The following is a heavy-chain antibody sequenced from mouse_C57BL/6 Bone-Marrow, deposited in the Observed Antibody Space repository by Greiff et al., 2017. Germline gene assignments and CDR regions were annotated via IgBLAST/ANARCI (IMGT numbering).Heavy chain of an antibody. D-gene: IGHD2-3*01. V-gene: IGHV1-52*01. CDR3: ARYDGCYDWYFDV. CDR2: IDPSDSET. J-gene: IGHJ1*03. Sequence: QVQLQQPGAELVRPGSSVKLSCKASGYTFTSYWMHWVKQRPIQGLEWIGNIDPSDSETHYNQKFKDKATLTVDKASSTAYMQLSSLTSEDSAVYYCARYDGCYDWYFDVWGTGTTVTVSS. CDR1: GYTFTSYW.